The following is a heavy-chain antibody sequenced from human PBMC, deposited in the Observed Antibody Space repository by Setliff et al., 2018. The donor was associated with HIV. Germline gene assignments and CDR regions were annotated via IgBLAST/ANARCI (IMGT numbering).Heavy chain of an antibody. V-gene: IGHV7-4-1*02. J-gene: IGHJ6*02. CDR2: INTYTGNP. D-gene: IGHD3-16*01. CDR1: GYTFTSYG. Sequence: GASVKVSCKASGYTFTSYGMNWVRQAPGQGLEWMGWINTYTGNPTYAQGFTGRFVFSLDTSVSTAYLQISSLKAEDTAVYYCARGGADYGMDVWGQGTTVTVSS. CDR3: ARGGADYGMDV.